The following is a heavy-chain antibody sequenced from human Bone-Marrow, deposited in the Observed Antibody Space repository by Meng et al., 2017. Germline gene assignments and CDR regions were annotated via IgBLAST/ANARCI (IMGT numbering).Heavy chain of an antibody. J-gene: IGHJ5*02. CDR3: ARDPDTAMVTGWFDP. D-gene: IGHD5-18*01. Sequence: SVKVSCTASGYTFTSYYMHWVRQAPGQGLEWMGIINPSGGSTSYAQKFQGRVTMTRDTSTSTVYMELSSLRSEDTAVYYCARDPDTAMVTGWFDPWGQGTLVTVSS. V-gene: IGHV1-46*01. CDR1: GYTFTSYY. CDR2: INPSGGST.